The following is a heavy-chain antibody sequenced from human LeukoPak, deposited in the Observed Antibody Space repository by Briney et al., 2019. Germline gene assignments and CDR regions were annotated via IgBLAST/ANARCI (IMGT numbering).Heavy chain of an antibody. Sequence: GASVKVSCTASGYTFTTYGISWVRQAPGQGLECMGWINTYNGNTNYAQTFQGRVTMTTDTSTTTAYMELRGLRFDDTAVYYCARGGQISVLPTAPFSGYWGQGTLVTVSS. J-gene: IGHJ4*02. V-gene: IGHV1-18*01. CDR1: GYTFTTYG. CDR3: ARGGQISVLPTAPFSGY. D-gene: IGHD2-2*01. CDR2: INTYNGNT.